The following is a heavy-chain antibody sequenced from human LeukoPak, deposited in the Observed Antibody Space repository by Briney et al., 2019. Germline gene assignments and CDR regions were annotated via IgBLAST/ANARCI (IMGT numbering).Heavy chain of an antibody. J-gene: IGHJ1*01. V-gene: IGHV3-23*01. CDR3: AKAIHPTYYYGSGHLRPWDLLFQH. CDR2: ISGSGCST. D-gene: IGHD3-10*01. Sequence: GGALTLSCAASGCTFSSYAMSWVRQPPGKGLEWVSAISGSGCSTYYADSVKGRFTIPIDNSKNTLYLQMNSLRDEDTDVYYCAKAIHPTYYYGSGHLRPWDLLFQHWGQGTLVTVSS. CDR1: GCTFSSYA.